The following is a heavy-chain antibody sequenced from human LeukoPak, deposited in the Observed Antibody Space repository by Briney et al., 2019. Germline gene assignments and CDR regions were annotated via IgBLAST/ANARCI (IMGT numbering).Heavy chain of an antibody. CDR2: ISAYNGNT. V-gene: IGHV1-18*01. CDR3: ARDSGSYEAYYFDH. D-gene: IGHD1-26*01. CDR1: SYTFTSYG. J-gene: IGHJ4*02. Sequence: ASVKVSCKASSYTFTSYGISWVRQAPGQGLEWMGWISAYNGNTNYAQKLQGRVTMTTDTSTSTAYMELRSLRSDDTAVYYCARDSGSYEAYYFDHWGQGTLVTVFS.